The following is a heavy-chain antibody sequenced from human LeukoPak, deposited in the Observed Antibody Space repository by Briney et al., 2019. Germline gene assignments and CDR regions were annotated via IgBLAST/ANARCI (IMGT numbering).Heavy chain of an antibody. J-gene: IGHJ4*02. CDR2: VGFSRGNT. CDR3: ARDTKYAFDN. CDR1: GFTFSAYS. V-gene: IGHV3-48*01. Sequence: GRSLRLSCAASGFTFSAYSMSWVRQAPGKGLEWISDVGFSRGNTKYADSVKGRFTISGDKAKNSLNLQMSSLRVEDTAVYHCARDTKYAFDNWGQGTLVTVSS. D-gene: IGHD2-2*01.